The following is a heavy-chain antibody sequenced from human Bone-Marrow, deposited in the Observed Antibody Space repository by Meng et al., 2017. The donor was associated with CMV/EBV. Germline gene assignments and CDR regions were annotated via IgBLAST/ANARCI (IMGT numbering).Heavy chain of an antibody. CDR2: IYYSGST. D-gene: IGHD2-15*01. Sequence: SETLSLTCTVSGGSISSSSYYWGWIRQPPGKGLEWIGSIYYSGSTYYNPSLKSRVTISVDTSKNQFSLKLSSVTAADTAVYYCARLRVAATLYFDYWSQGTLVTVSS. J-gene: IGHJ4*02. CDR1: GGSISSSSYY. CDR3: ARLRVAATLYFDY. V-gene: IGHV4-39*01.